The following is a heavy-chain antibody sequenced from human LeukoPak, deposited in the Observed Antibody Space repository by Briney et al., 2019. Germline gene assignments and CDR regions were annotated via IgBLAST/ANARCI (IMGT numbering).Heavy chain of an antibody. D-gene: IGHD3-10*01. V-gene: IGHV1-46*01. CDR1: GYTFTRNY. J-gene: IGHJ4*02. CDR3: AREPSPMVRGYSPAY. CDR2: INPTGSTA. Sequence: ASVKVSCKSSGYTFTRNYMHWVRQAPGQGLEWVGLINPTGSTAWSAQKFRGRLTMTRDTSTSTAHMELRSLRSEDTAVYYCAREPSPMVRGYSPAYWGQGTLVTVSS.